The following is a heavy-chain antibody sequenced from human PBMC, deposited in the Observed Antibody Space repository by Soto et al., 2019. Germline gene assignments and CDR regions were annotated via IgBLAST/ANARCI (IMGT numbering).Heavy chain of an antibody. Sequence: GGSLRLSCAASGFTFSSYAMSWVRQAPGKGLEWVSAISGSGGSTYYADSVKGRFTISRDNSKNTLYLQMSSLKTEDTALYYCAKDGYSHYWGQGTLVTVSS. CDR2: ISGSGGST. CDR1: GFTFSSYA. V-gene: IGHV3-23*01. J-gene: IGHJ4*02. CDR3: AKDGYSHY. D-gene: IGHD2-2*03.